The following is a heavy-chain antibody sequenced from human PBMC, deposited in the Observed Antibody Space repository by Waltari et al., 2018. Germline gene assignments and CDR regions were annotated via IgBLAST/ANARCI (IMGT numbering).Heavy chain of an antibody. CDR2: IYYSGST. V-gene: IGHV4-59*01. Sequence: QVQLQESGPGLVKPSETLSLTCTVSGGSISSYYWSWIRQPPGKGLEWIGYIYYSGSTNYNPSLKSRVTISVDTSKNQFSLKLSSVTAADTAVYYCARGGLLWIDAFDIWGQGTMVTVSS. J-gene: IGHJ3*02. D-gene: IGHD3-10*01. CDR3: ARGGLLWIDAFDI. CDR1: GGSISSYY.